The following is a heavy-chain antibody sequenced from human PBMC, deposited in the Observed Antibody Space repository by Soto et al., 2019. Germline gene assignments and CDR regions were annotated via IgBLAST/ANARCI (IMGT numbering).Heavy chain of an antibody. CDR3: EREASGYDF. V-gene: IGHV1-69*13. D-gene: IGHD5-12*01. CDR1: GGTFSSFG. Sequence: SVKVSCKASGGTFSSFGISWVRQAPGQGLEWMGGIIPVFGRPNYAQRFRGRLTITADESTNTSYMELIDLTSEDTAVYYCEREASGYDFWGQGTQVTVSS. CDR2: IIPVFGRP. J-gene: IGHJ1*01.